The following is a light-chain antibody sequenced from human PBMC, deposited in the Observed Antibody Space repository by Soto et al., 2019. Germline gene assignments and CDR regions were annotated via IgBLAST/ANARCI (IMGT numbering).Light chain of an antibody. J-gene: IGLJ1*01. CDR3: CSYAGTYTYV. CDR1: SSDIGGYNY. Sequence: QSVLTQPRSVSGSPGQSVAISCTGTSSDIGGYNYVSWFQQHPGKAPKLMIYDVSKWPSGVPDRFSGSKSGNTASLTISGLQAEDVADYYCCSYAGTYTYVFGTGTKLTVL. CDR2: DVS. V-gene: IGLV2-11*01.